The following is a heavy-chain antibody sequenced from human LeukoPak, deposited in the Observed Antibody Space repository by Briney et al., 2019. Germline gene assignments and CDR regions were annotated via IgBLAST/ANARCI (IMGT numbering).Heavy chain of an antibody. D-gene: IGHD2-15*01. CDR1: GFTFSNYA. CDR2: ISGSSGST. V-gene: IGHV3-23*01. Sequence: GGSLRLSCAASGFTFSNYAMSWVRQAPGKGLEWVSSISGSSGSTSYADSVKGRFTISRDNSKNTLYLQMNSLRAEDTAIYYCARDPSAWWYDYWGQGTLVTVSS. J-gene: IGHJ4*02. CDR3: ARDPSAWWYDY.